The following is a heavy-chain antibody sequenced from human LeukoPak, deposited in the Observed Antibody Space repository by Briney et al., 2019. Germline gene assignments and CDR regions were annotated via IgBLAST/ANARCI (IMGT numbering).Heavy chain of an antibody. CDR3: ARVRQQLVYYYYGMDV. D-gene: IGHD6-13*01. V-gene: IGHV1-69*13. J-gene: IGHJ6*02. CDR2: IIPIFGTA. CDR1: GGTFSSYA. Sequence: SVKVSCKASGGTFSSYAISWVRQAPGQGLEWMGGIIPIFGTANYAQKFQGRVTITADESTSTAYMELSSLRSEDTAVYYCARVRQQLVYYYYGMDVWSQGTTVTVSS.